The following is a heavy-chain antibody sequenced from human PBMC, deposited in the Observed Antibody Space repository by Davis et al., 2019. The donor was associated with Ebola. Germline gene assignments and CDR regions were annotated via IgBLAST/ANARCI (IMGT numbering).Heavy chain of an antibody. Sequence: MPSETLSLTCTVSGGSISSSSYYWGWIRQPPGKGLEWIGSIYYSGSTYYNPSLKSRVTISVDKSKNQFSLKLSSVTAADTAVYYCASMLGLEYYFDYWGQGTLVTVSS. D-gene: IGHD3-10*02. CDR3: ASMLGLEYYFDY. CDR1: GGSISSSSYY. V-gene: IGHV4-39*07. CDR2: IYYSGST. J-gene: IGHJ4*02.